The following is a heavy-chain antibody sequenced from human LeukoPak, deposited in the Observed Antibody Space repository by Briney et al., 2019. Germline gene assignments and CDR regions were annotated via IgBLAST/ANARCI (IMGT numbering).Heavy chain of an antibody. V-gene: IGHV3-30*18. Sequence: GGSLRLSCAASGFTFSTYGMHWVRQAPGKGLEWVAIISSDGSNTYYTDSVKGRFTISRDNSKNTLYLQMSSLRVEDTAVYYCAELGITMIGGVWGKGTTVTISS. CDR1: GFTFSTYG. CDR2: ISSDGSNT. J-gene: IGHJ6*04. CDR3: AELGITMIGGV. D-gene: IGHD3-10*02.